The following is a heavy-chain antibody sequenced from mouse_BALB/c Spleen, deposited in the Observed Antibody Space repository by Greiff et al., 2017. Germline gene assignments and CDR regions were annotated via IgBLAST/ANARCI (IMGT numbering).Heavy chain of an antibody. V-gene: IGHV5-6-5*01. CDR2: ISSGGST. J-gene: IGHJ2*01. Sequence: EVKLVESGGGLVKPGGSLKLSCAASGFTFSSYAMSWVRQTPEKRLEWVASISSGGSTYYPDSVKGRFTISRDNARNILYLQMSSLRSEDTAMYYCARGEGNSYFDYWGQGTTLTVSS. CDR1: GFTFSSYA. CDR3: ARGEGNSYFDY. D-gene: IGHD2-1*01.